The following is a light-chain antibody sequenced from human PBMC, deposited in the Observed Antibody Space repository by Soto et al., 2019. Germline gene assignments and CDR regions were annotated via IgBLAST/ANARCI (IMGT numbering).Light chain of an antibody. CDR3: QQYGGSPTWT. J-gene: IGKJ1*01. Sequence: EIVLTQSPGTLSLSPGERATLSCRASQTVSSSYLAWYQQKPGQAPRLLMYGASSRATGIPDRFSGSGSGTDFSLTISRLEPEDFAVYYCQQYGGSPTWTFGQGTKVENK. CDR1: QTVSSSY. V-gene: IGKV3-20*01. CDR2: GAS.